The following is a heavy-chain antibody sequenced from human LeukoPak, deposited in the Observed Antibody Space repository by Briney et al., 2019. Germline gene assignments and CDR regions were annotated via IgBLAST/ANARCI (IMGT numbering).Heavy chain of an antibody. D-gene: IGHD3-3*01. J-gene: IGHJ4*02. Sequence: GGSLRLSCAASGFTFSSYWMHWVRQAPGKGLVWVSRINSDGSSTSYADSVKGRFTISRDNAKNSLYLQVNSLRAEDTAVYYCTRAPREWLLGYYFDYWGQGTLVTVSS. CDR2: INSDGSST. V-gene: IGHV3-74*01. CDR1: GFTFSSYW. CDR3: TRAPREWLLGYYFDY.